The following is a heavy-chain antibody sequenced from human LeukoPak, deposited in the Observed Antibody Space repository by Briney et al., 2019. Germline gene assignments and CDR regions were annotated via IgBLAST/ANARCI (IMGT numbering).Heavy chain of an antibody. J-gene: IGHJ6*03. Sequence: ASVKVSCKASGYTFTGYYMHWVRQAPGQGLEWMGWINPNSGGTNYAQKFQGRVTMTRDTSISTAYMELSRLRSDDTAVYYCARGKAARRYYYYYMDVWGKGTTVTVSS. CDR3: ARGKAARRYYYYYMDV. CDR1: GYTFTGYY. D-gene: IGHD6-6*01. V-gene: IGHV1-2*02. CDR2: INPNSGGT.